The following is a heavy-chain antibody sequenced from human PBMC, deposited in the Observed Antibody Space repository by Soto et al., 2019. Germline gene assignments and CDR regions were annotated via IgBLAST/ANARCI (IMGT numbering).Heavy chain of an antibody. CDR3: AKNFYFDS. CDR1: GFTFSSYA. V-gene: IGHV3-23*01. CDR2: INAVDEYT. J-gene: IGHJ4*02. Sequence: GGSLRLPCAASGFTFSSYAMSWVRQAPGKGLEWVSSINAVDEYTKYADSVEGRFTISRDNPKNTVYLQMNSLRAEDTAVYYCAKNFYFDSWGQGTLVTVSS.